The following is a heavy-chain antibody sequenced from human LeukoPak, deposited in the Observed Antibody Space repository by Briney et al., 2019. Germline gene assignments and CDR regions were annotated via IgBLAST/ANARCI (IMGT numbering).Heavy chain of an antibody. Sequence: SETLSLTCTVSGGSISTYYWSWIRQRPGKGLEWIGFIYYSGSTNYNPSLKSRITMSVDTSKNQFSLKLNSVTAADTAVYYCARDRVTDYYDSSGYYYNWFDPWGQGTLVTVRS. CDR3: ARDRVTDYYDSSGYYYNWFDP. D-gene: IGHD3-22*01. CDR2: IYYSGST. CDR1: GGSISTYY. V-gene: IGHV4-59*01. J-gene: IGHJ5*02.